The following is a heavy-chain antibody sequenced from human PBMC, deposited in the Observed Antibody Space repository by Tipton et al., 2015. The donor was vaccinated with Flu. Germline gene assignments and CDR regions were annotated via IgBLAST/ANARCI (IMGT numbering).Heavy chain of an antibody. CDR1: GGSISSYY. D-gene: IGHD2-8*02. CDR2: IYHSGST. CDR3: ARRDCAGGICYSRVYDALDI. Sequence: TLSLTCTVSGGSISSYYWSWIRQPPGKGLEWIGHIYHSGSTYYNPSLKSRVTISVDTSKNQFSLKLGSVTAGDTAVYYCARRDCAGGICYSRVYDALDIWGQGTLVTVSS. V-gene: IGHV4-59*08. J-gene: IGHJ3*02.